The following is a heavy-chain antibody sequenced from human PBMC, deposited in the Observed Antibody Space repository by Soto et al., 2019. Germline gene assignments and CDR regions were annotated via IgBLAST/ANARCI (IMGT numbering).Heavy chain of an antibody. Sequence: SETLSLTCTVSGGSISSYYWSWIRQPPGKGLEWIGYMYNTGSTIYNPSLKSRVTISVDTSKNQFSLKLNSVTAADTAVYYCARDLWGYCGADCYPLDVWGQGTTVTVSS. V-gene: IGHV4-59*01. CDR3: ARDLWGYCGADCYPLDV. J-gene: IGHJ6*02. CDR2: MYNTGST. CDR1: GGSISSYY. D-gene: IGHD2-21*02.